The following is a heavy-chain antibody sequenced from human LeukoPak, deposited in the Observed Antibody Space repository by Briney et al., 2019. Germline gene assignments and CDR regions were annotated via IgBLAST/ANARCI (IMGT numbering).Heavy chain of an antibody. Sequence: ASVKVSCKASGYIFSVYFIHWVRQAPGQGLEWLGWINPISGDKHSAQNFQGRVTLARDTSVSTAYMELSGLTSDDTAVYYCERAVAGTTETDDYWGQGTLVTVSS. CDR1: GYIFSVYF. V-gene: IGHV1-2*02. D-gene: IGHD6-19*01. J-gene: IGHJ4*02. CDR3: ERAVAGTTETDDY. CDR2: INPISGDK.